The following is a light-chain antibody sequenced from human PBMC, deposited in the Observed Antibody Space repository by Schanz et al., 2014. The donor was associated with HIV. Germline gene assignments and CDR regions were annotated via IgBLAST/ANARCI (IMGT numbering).Light chain of an antibody. CDR2: AAS. CDR1: QGIGNE. CDR3: QQCDSYPYT. V-gene: IGKV1-17*02. J-gene: IGKJ2*01. Sequence: DIQMTQSPSSLSASVGDTVTITCRASQGIGNELGWYQQKPGKAPKRLIYAASFLQSEVPSRFIGSGSGTEFTLTITNLQPDDFATYYCQQCDSYPYTFGQGTKLDIK.